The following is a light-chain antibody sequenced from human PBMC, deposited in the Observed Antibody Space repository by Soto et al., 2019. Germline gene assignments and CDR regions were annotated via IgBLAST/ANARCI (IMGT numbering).Light chain of an antibody. V-gene: IGKV1-12*01. J-gene: IGKJ4*01. CDR2: GAS. CDR3: QQTNTFPLT. Sequence: DIQLTQSPASVSSSVLKRFTITCRASQDITRWLAWYQQKPGTAPKLLIYGASSLQSGVPSRFSGSGSETDFTLTISSLQPEDSATYYCQQTNTFPLTFGGGTKVDIK. CDR1: QDITRW.